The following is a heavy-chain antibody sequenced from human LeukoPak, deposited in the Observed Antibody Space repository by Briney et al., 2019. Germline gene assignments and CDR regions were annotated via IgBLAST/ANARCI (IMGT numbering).Heavy chain of an antibody. D-gene: IGHD5-12*01. J-gene: IGHJ3*02. V-gene: IGHV3-21*01. CDR1: GFTFSSYS. Sequence: GGSLRLSCAASGFTFSSYSMNWVRQAPGKGLEWVSSISSSSSYIYYADSVKGRFTISRDNAKNSLYLQMNSLRAEDTAVYYCARDPGGEDWVDAFDICGQGTMVTVSS. CDR3: ARDPGGEDWVDAFDI. CDR2: ISSSSSYI.